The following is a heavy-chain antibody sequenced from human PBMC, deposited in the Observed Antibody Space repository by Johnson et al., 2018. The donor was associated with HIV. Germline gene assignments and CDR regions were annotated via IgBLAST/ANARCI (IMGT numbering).Heavy chain of an antibody. V-gene: IGHV3-30*04. CDR2: ISYDGSNK. D-gene: IGHD1-26*01. CDR1: GFTFSSYA. CDR3: ANGEGGSFFLAFHI. J-gene: IGHJ3*02. Sequence: QVQLVESGGGVVQPGRSLRLSCAASGFTFSSYAMHWVRQAPGKGLEWVAVISYDGSNKYYADAVQGRFTISRDNSTNTLYLHINTLRPEDTAVYYCANGEGGSFFLAFHIWGQGTMVTVSS.